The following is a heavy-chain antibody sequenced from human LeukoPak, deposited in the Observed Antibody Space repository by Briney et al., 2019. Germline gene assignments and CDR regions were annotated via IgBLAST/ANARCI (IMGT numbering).Heavy chain of an antibody. CDR2: ITSGSGYI. CDR3: ARLSATVEIRSTWFAP. D-gene: IGHD4-23*01. J-gene: IGHJ5*02. Sequence: GGSLRLSCAASGFTFSTYTMNWVRQAPGKGLEWVSSITSGSGYIYYADSVKGRFTVSRDNAKNSLYLQMNSLRAEDTAVYYCARLSATVEIRSTWFAPGAQGTLATVPP. V-gene: IGHV3-21*01. CDR1: GFTFSTYT.